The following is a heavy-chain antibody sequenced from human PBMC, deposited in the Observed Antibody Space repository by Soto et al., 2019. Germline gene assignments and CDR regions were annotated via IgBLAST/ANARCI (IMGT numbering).Heavy chain of an antibody. CDR2: ISGSGGST. V-gene: IGHV3-23*01. CDR3: AKDRSVEIVVVPAAVYNWFDP. D-gene: IGHD2-2*01. J-gene: IGHJ5*02. CDR1: GFTFSSYA. Sequence: EVQLLESGGGLVQPGGSLRLSCAASGFTFSSYAMSWVRQAPGKGLEWVSAISGSGGSTYYADSVKGRFTISRDNSKNTLYLQMNSLRAEDTAVYYCAKDRSVEIVVVPAAVYNWFDPWGQGTLVTVSS.